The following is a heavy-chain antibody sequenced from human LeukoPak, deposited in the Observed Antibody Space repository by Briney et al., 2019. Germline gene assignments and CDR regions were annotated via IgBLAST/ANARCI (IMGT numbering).Heavy chain of an antibody. J-gene: IGHJ4*02. V-gene: IGHV7-4-1*02. D-gene: IGHD3-16*02. CDR1: GYTFTSYA. CDR2: INTNTGNP. Sequence: ASVTVSCTASGYTFTSYAMNWVRQAPGQGLEWMGWINTNTGNPTYAQGFTGRFVFSLDTSVSTAYLQISSLKAEDTAVYYCARGYYDYVWGSYPRIPSFDYWGQGTLVTVSS. CDR3: ARGYYDYVWGSYPRIPSFDY.